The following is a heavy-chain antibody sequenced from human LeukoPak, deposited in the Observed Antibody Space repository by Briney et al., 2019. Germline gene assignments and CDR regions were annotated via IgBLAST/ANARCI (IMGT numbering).Heavy chain of an antibody. CDR2: INHSGST. CDR1: GGSLSGYY. V-gene: IGHV4-34*01. CDR3: ARGGRKQQLSPGSYDY. J-gene: IGHJ4*02. D-gene: IGHD6-13*01. Sequence: SETLSLTCAVYGGSLSGYYWSWIRQPPGKGLEWIGEINHSGSTNYNPSLKSRVTISVDTSKNQFSLKLSSVTAADTAVYYCARGGRKQQLSPGSYDYWGQGTLVTVSS.